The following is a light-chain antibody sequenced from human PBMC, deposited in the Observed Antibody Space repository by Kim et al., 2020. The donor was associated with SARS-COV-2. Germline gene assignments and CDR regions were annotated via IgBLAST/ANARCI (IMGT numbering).Light chain of an antibody. CDR1: SLRSYY. V-gene: IGLV3-19*01. Sequence: SSELTQDPAVSVALGQTVRITCQGDSLRSYYASRYQQKPGQAPVLVIYGKNNRPSGIPDRFSGSSSGNTASLTNTGAQAEDEADYYCNSRDSSGKHVVFG. CDR2: GKN. CDR3: NSRDSSGKHVV. J-gene: IGLJ2*01.